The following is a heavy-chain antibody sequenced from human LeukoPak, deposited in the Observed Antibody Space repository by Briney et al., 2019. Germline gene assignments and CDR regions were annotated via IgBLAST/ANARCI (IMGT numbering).Heavy chain of an antibody. CDR1: GGSISSSSYY. CDR2: IYYSGST. D-gene: IGHD6-13*01. CDR3: ARGLGQLDNDFDY. V-gene: IGHV4-39*07. Sequence: SETLSLTCTVSGGSISSSSYYRGWIRQPPGKGLEWIGSIYYSGSTYYNPSLKSRVTISVDTSKNQFSLKLSSVTAADTAVYYCARGLGQLDNDFDYWGQGTLVTVSS. J-gene: IGHJ4*02.